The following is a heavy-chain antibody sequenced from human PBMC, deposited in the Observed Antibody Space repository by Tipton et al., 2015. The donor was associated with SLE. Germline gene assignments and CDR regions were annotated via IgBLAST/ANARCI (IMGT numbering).Heavy chain of an antibody. V-gene: IGHV4-61*09. CDR3: ARVRDYGDAFDI. D-gene: IGHD4-17*01. CDR2: IYTSGNT. J-gene: IGHJ3*02. CDR1: GGSISSPLHY. Sequence: LRLSCTVSGGSISSPLHYWSWVRQPAEKGLEWIGHIYTSGNTNYNPSLKSRGSMSIDTSKNQLSLRLSSVTAADTAVYYCARVRDYGDAFDIWGQGTMVTVSS.